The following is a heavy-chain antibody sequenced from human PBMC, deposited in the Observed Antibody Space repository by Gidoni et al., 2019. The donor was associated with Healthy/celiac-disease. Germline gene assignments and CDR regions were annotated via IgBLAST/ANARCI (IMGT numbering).Heavy chain of an antibody. J-gene: IGHJ4*02. Sequence: EVQLVEFGGGLVQPGRSLRLSCTASGFTFGDYALSWFRQAPGKGLEWVGFIRSKAYGGTTEYAASVKGRFTISRDDSKSIAYLQMNSLKTEDTAVYYCTREIAAAGSDYWGQGTLVTVSS. CDR1: GFTFGDYA. CDR2: IRSKAYGGTT. CDR3: TREIAAAGSDY. D-gene: IGHD6-13*01. V-gene: IGHV3-49*03.